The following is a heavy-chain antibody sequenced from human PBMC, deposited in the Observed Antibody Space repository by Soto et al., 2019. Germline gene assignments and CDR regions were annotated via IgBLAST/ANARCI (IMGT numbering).Heavy chain of an antibody. CDR1: GFTFSSYG. V-gene: IGHV3-33*01. J-gene: IGHJ4*02. Sequence: QVQLVESGGGVVQPGRSLRLSCAASGFTFSSYGMHWVRQAPGKGLEWVAIIWYDASNKYYADSVKGRFTISRDNSNNTLYLQINSLRAEDTAVYYCARDRRAVAGIYYWGQGTLVTVSS. CDR3: ARDRRAVAGIYY. CDR2: IWYDASNK. D-gene: IGHD6-19*01.